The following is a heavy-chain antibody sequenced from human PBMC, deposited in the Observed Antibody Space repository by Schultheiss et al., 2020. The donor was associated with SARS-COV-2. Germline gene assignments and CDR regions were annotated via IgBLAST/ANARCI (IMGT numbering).Heavy chain of an antibody. V-gene: IGHV1-69*13. CDR1: GYKFTSYG. J-gene: IGHJ4*02. Sequence: SVKVSCKASGYKFTSYGISWVRQAPGQGLEWMGGIIPIFGTANYAQKFQGRVTITADESTSTAYMELSSLRSEDTAVYYCAREPIGGPTMWACDHWGQGTLVTVSS. D-gene: IGHD3-16*01. CDR3: AREPIGGPTMWACDH. CDR2: IIPIFGTA.